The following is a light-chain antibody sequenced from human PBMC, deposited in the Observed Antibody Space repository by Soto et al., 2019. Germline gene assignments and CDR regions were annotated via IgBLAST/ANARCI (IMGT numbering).Light chain of an antibody. CDR3: QSYDSSFVL. Sequence: QSALTQPASVSGSPGQSITISCNGTSSDVGGHDYVSWYQQHPGKAPKLTIFEVSNRPSGVSNRFSGSTDGSSNSASLTISGLQTEDEADYYCQSYDSSFVLFGGGTKLTVL. J-gene: IGLJ2*01. V-gene: IGLV2-14*01. CDR1: SSDVGGHDY. CDR2: EVS.